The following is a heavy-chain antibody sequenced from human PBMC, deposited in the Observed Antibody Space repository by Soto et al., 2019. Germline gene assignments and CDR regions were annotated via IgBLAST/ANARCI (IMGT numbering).Heavy chain of an antibody. D-gene: IGHD6-13*01. V-gene: IGHV1-3*01. J-gene: IGHJ4*02. CDR2: INAGSGNT. Sequence: GASVKVSCKASGYTFTSYAMHWVRQAPGQRLEWMGWINAGSGNTKYSQKFQGRVTITRDTSASTAYMELSSLRSEDTAVYYCARANSGSSSWYMYYFDYWGRGTLVTVSS. CDR3: ARANSGSSSWYMYYFDY. CDR1: GYTFTSYA.